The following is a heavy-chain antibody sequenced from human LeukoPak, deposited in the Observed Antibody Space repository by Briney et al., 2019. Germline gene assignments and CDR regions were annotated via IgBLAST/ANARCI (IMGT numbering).Heavy chain of an antibody. V-gene: IGHV5-51*01. CDR2: IYPGDSDT. CDR3: TRQAAVAVTPDY. D-gene: IGHD6-19*01. J-gene: IGHJ4*02. Sequence: GESLKISCKGSGYGFTSYWIGWVRQMPGKGLGWMGIIYPGDSDTRYSPSFQGQVTFSADKSISTAYLQWSSLKASDTAMYYCTRQAAVAVTPDYWGQGTLVTVSS. CDR1: GYGFTSYW.